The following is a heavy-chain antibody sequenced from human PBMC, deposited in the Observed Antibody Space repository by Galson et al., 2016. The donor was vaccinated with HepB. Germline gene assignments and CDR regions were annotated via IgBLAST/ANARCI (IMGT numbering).Heavy chain of an antibody. CDR2: IYYSGGSI. D-gene: IGHD2-15*01. Sequence: TLSLTCTVSGDSMSRGLPYWSWIRQHPGQGLEWIGHIYYSGGSINSNPSLKSRVVISLDTSKNQLSLKMSSVTATDTAVYYCARVAKWWYPYGLDVRGPGTPVTGSS. V-gene: IGHV4-31*03. CDR1: GDSMSRGLPY. J-gene: IGHJ6*01. CDR3: ARVAKWWYPYGLDV.